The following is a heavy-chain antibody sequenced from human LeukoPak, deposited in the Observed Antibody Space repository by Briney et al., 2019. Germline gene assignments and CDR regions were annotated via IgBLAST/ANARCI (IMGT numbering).Heavy chain of an antibody. CDR3: ARAPCYDILTGYCHNWSDP. V-gene: IGHV1-18*01. D-gene: IGHD3-9*01. J-gene: IGHJ5*02. CDR2: ISAYNGNT. Sequence: GASVKVSCKASGYTFTSYGISWVRQAPGQGLEWMGWISAYNGNTNYAQKLQGRVTMTTDTSTSTAYMELRSLRSDDTAVYYCARAPCYDILTGYCHNWSDPWGQGTLVTVSS. CDR1: GYTFTSYG.